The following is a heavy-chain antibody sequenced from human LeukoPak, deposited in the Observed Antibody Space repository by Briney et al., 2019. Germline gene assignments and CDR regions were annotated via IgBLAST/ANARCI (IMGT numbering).Heavy chain of an antibody. CDR1: GFTLVDYG. J-gene: IGHJ6*03. Sequence: GGSLRLSCEVSGFTLVDYGMTWVRQRPGKGLEWVSTITWNGGNTGYADSVRGRFSISKDNRRKTLYLQRNNLRDDDTASYFCVRERPRTTVPTLRVPYHYYMEVWGKGTTVAVSS. D-gene: IGHD4-17*01. V-gene: IGHV3-20*04. CDR2: ITWNGGNT. CDR3: VRERPRTTVPTLRVPYHYYMEV.